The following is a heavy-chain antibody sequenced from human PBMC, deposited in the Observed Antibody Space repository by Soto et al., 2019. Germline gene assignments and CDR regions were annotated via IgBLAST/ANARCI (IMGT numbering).Heavy chain of an antibody. CDR2: ISYDGSNK. Sequence: QVQLVESGGGVVQPGRSLRLSCAASGFTFSSYGMHWVRQAPGKGLEWVAVISYDGSNKYYADSVKGRFTISRDNSKNTLYLQMNSLRAEDTAVYYCAKEGERSSGWYLSYAFYIWGQGTMFTVSS. CDR3: AKEGERSSGWYLSYAFYI. V-gene: IGHV3-30*18. J-gene: IGHJ3*02. CDR1: GFTFSSYG. D-gene: IGHD6-19*01.